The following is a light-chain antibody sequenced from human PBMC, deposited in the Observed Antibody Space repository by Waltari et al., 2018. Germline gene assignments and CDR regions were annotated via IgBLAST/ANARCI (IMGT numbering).Light chain of an antibody. V-gene: IGLV1-51*02. CDR1: SSNIGNNY. CDR3: GTWDSSLSGAV. J-gene: IGLJ7*01. Sequence: QSVLTQPPSVSAAPGQRVTISCSGGSSNIGNNYVSWYRQFPGTAPKLLIYENTRRPSGMPGGFSGSKSGTSATLDITGLQAGDEADYYCGTWDSSLSGAVFGGGTHLTVL. CDR2: ENT.